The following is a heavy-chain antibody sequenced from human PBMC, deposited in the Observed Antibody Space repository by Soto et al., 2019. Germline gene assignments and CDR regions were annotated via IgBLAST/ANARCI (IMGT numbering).Heavy chain of an antibody. V-gene: IGHV3-23*01. CDR2: ISGSGGTT. D-gene: IGHD6-13*01. CDR1: TFTFTDYA. J-gene: IGHJ5*01. CDR3: ATISDRGIAAALDS. Sequence: EVQLLESGGGLVRTGGSLRLSCVASTFTFTDYALSWVRQAPGEGLEWVSGISGSGGTTYYAESVKGRFSISRDNSKNTLYLHLNNLRVEDTAIYYCATISDRGIAAALDSWGHGTLVTVSS.